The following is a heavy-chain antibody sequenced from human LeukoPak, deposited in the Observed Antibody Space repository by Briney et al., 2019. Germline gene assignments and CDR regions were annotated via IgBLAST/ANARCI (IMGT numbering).Heavy chain of an antibody. CDR3: ARDPSSWSSSWNDY. Sequence: PGGSLRLSCAASGFTFSSYGMHWVRQAPGKGLEWVAVIWYDGSNKYYADSVKGRFTISRDNSKNTLYLQMNSLRAEDTAVYYCARDPSSWSSSWNDYWGQGTLATVSS. CDR1: GFTFSSYG. J-gene: IGHJ4*02. D-gene: IGHD6-13*01. V-gene: IGHV3-33*01. CDR2: IWYDGSNK.